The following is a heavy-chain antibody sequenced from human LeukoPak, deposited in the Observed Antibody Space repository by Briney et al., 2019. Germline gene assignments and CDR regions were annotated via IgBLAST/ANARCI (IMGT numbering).Heavy chain of an antibody. Sequence: TGGSLRLSCAASGFTFSSYWMHWVRQAPGKGLVWVSRINSDGSSTNYADSVKGRFTISRDNAKNTLYLQMNRLRAEDTAMYYCARAVYYSNYLGYWGQGTLVTVSS. CDR3: ARAVYYSNYLGY. CDR2: INSDGSST. J-gene: IGHJ4*01. V-gene: IGHV3-74*01. CDR1: GFTFSSYW. D-gene: IGHD4-11*01.